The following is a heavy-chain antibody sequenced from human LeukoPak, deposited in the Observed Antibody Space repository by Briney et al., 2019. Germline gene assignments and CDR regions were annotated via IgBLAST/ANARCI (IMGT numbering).Heavy chain of an antibody. D-gene: IGHD3-3*01. J-gene: IGHJ4*01. CDR1: GFSVSHNY. Sequence: GGSLRLSCTASGFSVSHNYMNWVRQGPGKGLEWVALIYSGGNTHYADSVKGRFTISRDNAKNTLYLQMTSLRVEDTAVYYCARGPSHTSGFSDIWGHGTLVTVSS. V-gene: IGHV3-66*01. CDR2: IYSGGNT. CDR3: ARGPSHTSGFSDI.